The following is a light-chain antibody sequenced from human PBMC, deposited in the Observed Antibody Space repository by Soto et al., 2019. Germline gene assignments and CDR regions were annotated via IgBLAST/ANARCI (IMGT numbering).Light chain of an antibody. J-gene: IGLJ1*01. CDR3: GTWDYSLSTYV. Sequence: QSVLTQPPSVSAAPGQKVTISCSGSSSNIGGNSVSWYQQLPGTAPKLLIYDDNKRPSGIPDRFSGSKSGTSATLGITGFQTGDEADYYCGTWDYSLSTYVFGTGTKV. V-gene: IGLV1-51*01. CDR1: SSNIGGNS. CDR2: DDN.